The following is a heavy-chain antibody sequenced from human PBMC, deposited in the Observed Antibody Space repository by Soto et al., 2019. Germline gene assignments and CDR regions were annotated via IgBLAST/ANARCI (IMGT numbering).Heavy chain of an antibody. CDR3: ARRGRPDPVVVVGHTPFDP. J-gene: IGHJ5*02. CDR2: ISAYNGDT. V-gene: IGHV1-18*01. CDR1: GYTFTNYD. Sequence: QVQLVQSGAEVKKPGASVKVSCKASGYTFTNYDINWVRQAPGQGLEWMGWISAYNGDTNYAQKLQGRVTMTTDTNTSTANVGARSLRSDDTAVEYWARRGRPDPVVVVGHTPFDPWGQGTLVTVAA. D-gene: IGHD2-15*01.